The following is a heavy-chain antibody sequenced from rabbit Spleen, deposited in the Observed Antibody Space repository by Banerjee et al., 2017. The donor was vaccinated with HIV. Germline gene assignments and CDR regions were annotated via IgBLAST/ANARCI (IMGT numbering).Heavy chain of an antibody. V-gene: IGHV1S45*01. CDR3: ARNYVNAFDP. CDR1: GFSFSDRDV. Sequence: QEQLVESGGGLVQPEGSLTLTCKASGFSFSDRDVMCWVRQAPGKGLEWIGYIYSTIGYTYYANWPKGRFTISKTSSTTVTLQMTSLTAADTATYFCARNYVNAFDPWGQGTLVTVS. CDR2: IYSTIGYT. J-gene: IGHJ2*01. D-gene: IGHD1-1*01.